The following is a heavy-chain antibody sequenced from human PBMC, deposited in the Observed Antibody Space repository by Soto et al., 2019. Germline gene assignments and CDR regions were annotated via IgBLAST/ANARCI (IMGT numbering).Heavy chain of an antibody. CDR3: ARDLRFQGHDYADYLGYGLDV. CDR2: IYYRGST. J-gene: IGHJ6*02. CDR1: GVTISTYY. Sequence: PSGSLSLTCTVSGVTISTYYGSWIRQTPGKGLEWLGYIYYRGSTDYNPSLKSRVTISVDTSKNQFSLNLSSVTAADTAVYYCARDLRFQGHDYADYLGYGLDVWGQGTAVTVSS. D-gene: IGHD4-17*01. V-gene: IGHV4-59*01.